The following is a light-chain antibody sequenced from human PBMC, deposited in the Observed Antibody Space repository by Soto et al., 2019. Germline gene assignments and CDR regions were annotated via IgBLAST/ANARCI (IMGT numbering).Light chain of an antibody. V-gene: IGLV2-8*01. J-gene: IGLJ1*01. CDR1: SSDVGDYNY. CDR2: EVS. CDR3: QSYESSSLSGFV. Sequence: QSALTQPPSASGTPGQSVTIPCTGTSSDVGDYNYVSWYQQHPGKAPKLMIYEVSRRPSGVPDRFSGSKSGNTASLTVSGLQAEDEADYYCQSYESSSLSGFVFGSGTKLTVL.